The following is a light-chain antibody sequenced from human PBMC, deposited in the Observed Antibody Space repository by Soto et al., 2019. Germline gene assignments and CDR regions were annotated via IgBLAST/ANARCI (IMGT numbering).Light chain of an antibody. V-gene: IGKV3-15*01. J-gene: IGKJ1*01. Sequence: EVVMTQSPATLSVSPGERATLSCRASQSVSGNLAWYHQKPGQAPRLLIYDASSGATGIPARFSVSGSGTVFTLTSTSLQSEDFAFYYCQQRSKWRTFGQGTKVDTK. CDR1: QSVSGN. CDR3: QQRSKWRT. CDR2: DAS.